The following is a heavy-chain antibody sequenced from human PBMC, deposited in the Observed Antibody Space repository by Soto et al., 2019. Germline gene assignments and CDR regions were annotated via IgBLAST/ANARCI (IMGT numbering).Heavy chain of an antibody. V-gene: IGHV3-30*03. D-gene: IGHD1-26*01. J-gene: IGHJ4*02. CDR1: GFTFNIYG. CDR3: AEARASRHGCFDS. Sequence: GGSLRLSCAAYGFTFNIYGMHWVRQAPDKGLERVALISYDGSNQYYADSMQGRFTISTDNTKNTLFLQINSLRADDTAECDCAEARASRHGCFDSWGQGTQVTVSS. CDR2: ISYDGSNQ.